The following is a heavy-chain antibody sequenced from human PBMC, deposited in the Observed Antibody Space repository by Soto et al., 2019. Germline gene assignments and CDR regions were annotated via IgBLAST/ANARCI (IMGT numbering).Heavy chain of an antibody. D-gene: IGHD6-13*01. CDR2: IYYSGST. CDR3: DRSNSTNPKANWLDP. CDR1: GASISSSNHY. J-gene: IGHJ5*02. Sequence: PSETLSLTCTVSGASISSSNHYWGWIRHPPGKGLEWIGTIYYSGSTYYNSSLESRVTISVDTSKNQFSLKLNSVIAADTAVYYSDRSNSTNPKANWLDPWGQGTLVTVSS. V-gene: IGHV4-39*01.